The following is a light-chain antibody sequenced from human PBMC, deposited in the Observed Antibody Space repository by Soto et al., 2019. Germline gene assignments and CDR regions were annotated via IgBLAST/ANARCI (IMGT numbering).Light chain of an antibody. V-gene: IGLV1-47*02. Sequence: QSVLTQPPSASGTPGQKVTISCSGASSNIGNNFVSWYQQVPGTAPKLLIYSDDQRPSGVPDRVSGSKSGTSASLAITGLQAEDEANYYCQSYDSSLSAVVFGGGTKVTVL. CDR3: QSYDSSLSAVV. CDR2: SDD. J-gene: IGLJ2*01. CDR1: SSNIGNNF.